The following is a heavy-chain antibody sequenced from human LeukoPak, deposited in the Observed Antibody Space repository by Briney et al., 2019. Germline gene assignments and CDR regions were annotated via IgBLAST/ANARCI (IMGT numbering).Heavy chain of an antibody. Sequence: GGSLRLSCAASGFTFSSYWMHWVRQTPGKGLVWVSRIYGDGSSTSYAASVKGRFTISRDNAKNTLYLQMNGLRAEDTAVYYCAIVWRKSSPIDYWGQGTLVTVSS. V-gene: IGHV3-74*01. CDR1: GFTFSSYW. CDR2: IYGDGSST. CDR3: AIVWRKSSPIDY. D-gene: IGHD6-13*01. J-gene: IGHJ4*02.